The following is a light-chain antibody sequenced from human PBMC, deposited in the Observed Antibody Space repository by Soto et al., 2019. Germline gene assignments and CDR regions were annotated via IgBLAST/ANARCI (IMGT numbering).Light chain of an antibody. J-gene: IGKJ4*01. CDR2: NPS. V-gene: IGKV3-15*01. Sequence: EIVMTQSPATLSVSPGERATLSCGASQSVSSNLAWYQQKPGQAPKLLLYNPSTRATGIPARFSGSGSGTEFTLTISSLQSEDFVIYYCQQYDDWPLTFGGGTKVEIK. CDR1: QSVSSN. CDR3: QQYDDWPLT.